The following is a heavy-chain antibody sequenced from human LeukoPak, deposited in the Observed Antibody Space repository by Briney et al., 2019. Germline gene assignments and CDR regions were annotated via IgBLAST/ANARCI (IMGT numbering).Heavy chain of an antibody. Sequence: GGSLRLSCVVSGFTFRNEEMNWVRQAPGKGLEWIAYISNTGSPIHYRDSVKGRFTISRDNAQSSLFLQMNSLRPDDTAIYYCARGGNYAPFDYWGQGAPVAVSS. CDR1: GFTFRNEE. V-gene: IGHV3-48*03. J-gene: IGHJ4*02. CDR3: ARGGNYAPFDY. D-gene: IGHD1-26*01. CDR2: ISNTGSPI.